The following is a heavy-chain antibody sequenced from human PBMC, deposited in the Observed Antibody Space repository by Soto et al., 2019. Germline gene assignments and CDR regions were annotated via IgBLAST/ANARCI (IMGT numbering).Heavy chain of an antibody. Sequence: EVQLVESGGGLVQPGGSLRLSCAASGFTFSSYWMQWVRQAPGKGLVWVSRINSDGSSTSYADSVKGRFTISRDNAKNTLYLQMNSLRAEDTAVYYCASEWGIYGERNFDYWGQGTLVTVFS. J-gene: IGHJ4*02. D-gene: IGHD4-17*01. V-gene: IGHV3-74*01. CDR1: GFTFSSYW. CDR3: ASEWGIYGERNFDY. CDR2: INSDGSST.